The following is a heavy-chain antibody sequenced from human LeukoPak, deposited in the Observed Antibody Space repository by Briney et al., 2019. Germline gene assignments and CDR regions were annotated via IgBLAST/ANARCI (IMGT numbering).Heavy chain of an antibody. CDR2: ISDSGGST. D-gene: IGHD2-2*01. J-gene: IGHJ4*02. CDR1: GFTFSSYS. CDR3: AKDRRACSSSSCYYRFDY. Sequence: GGSLRLSCAASGFTFSSYSMNWVRQAPGKGLEWVSAISDSGGSTYYADSVKGRFTVSRDNSKNTMYLQMNSLRAEDTAVYYCAKDRRACSSSSCYYRFDYWGQGTLVTVSS. V-gene: IGHV3-23*01.